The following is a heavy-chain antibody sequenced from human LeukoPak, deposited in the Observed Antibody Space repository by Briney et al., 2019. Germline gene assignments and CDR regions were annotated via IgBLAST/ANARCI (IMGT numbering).Heavy chain of an antibody. D-gene: IGHD3-10*01. V-gene: IGHV4-59*01. CDR1: GGSIGTYY. J-gene: IGHJ4*02. CDR3: ARAGVGEANFDY. CDR2: FHYGGHI. Sequence: SETLSLTCTVSGGSIGTYYWSWIRQPPGKGLEWVGYFHYGGHINYNPSLKSRVTISADTSKNQLSLNLRSVTAADTAVYYCARAGVGEANFDYWGQGLLVTVSS.